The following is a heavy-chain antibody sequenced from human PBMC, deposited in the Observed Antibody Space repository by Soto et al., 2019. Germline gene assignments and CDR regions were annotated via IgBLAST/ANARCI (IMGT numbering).Heavy chain of an antibody. V-gene: IGHV3-30-3*01. J-gene: IGHJ4*02. D-gene: IGHD6-6*01. CDR3: ARAGFYASSGGTEFSH. CDR1: GFTFSAYA. Sequence: QVQLVESGGGVVQPGRSLRLSCAASGFTFSAYAMHWIRQAPGKGLEWVAVISYDGNNEFYADSVKGRFTISRDNSKNTVFLQMNSLRAEDTAIYYCARAGFYASSGGTEFSHWGQGTLVTVSS. CDR2: ISYDGNNE.